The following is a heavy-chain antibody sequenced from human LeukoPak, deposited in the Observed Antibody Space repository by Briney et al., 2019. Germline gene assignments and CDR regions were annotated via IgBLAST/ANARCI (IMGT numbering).Heavy chain of an antibody. CDR2: ISDIGSI. D-gene: IGHD2/OR15-2a*01. V-gene: IGHV4-59*08. CDR3: AGHHPRNTVDF. CDR1: GGTISSYY. Sequence: PSETLSLTCTVSGGTISSYYWSWIRQPPGKGLEWIAYISDIGSINYNPSRKSRVTISLDTSKNQFSLKLSSVTAADTAVYYCAGHHPRNTVDFWGQGTLVTVSS. J-gene: IGHJ4*02.